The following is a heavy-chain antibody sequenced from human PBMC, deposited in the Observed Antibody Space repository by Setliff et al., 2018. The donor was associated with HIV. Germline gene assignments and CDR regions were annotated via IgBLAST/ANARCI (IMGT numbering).Heavy chain of an antibody. J-gene: IGHJ5*02. V-gene: IGHV4-59*11. CDR2: IYYSGST. D-gene: IGHD3-3*01. CDR1: GGSIRSHY. Sequence: LSLTCTVSGGSIRSHYWSWIRQPPGKRLEWIGYIYYSGSTNYNPSLKSRVTISVDTAKNQFSLKLSSVTAAGTAVYYCARLRGSYDFSNWFDPWGQGTQVTVSS. CDR3: ARLRGSYDFSNWFDP.